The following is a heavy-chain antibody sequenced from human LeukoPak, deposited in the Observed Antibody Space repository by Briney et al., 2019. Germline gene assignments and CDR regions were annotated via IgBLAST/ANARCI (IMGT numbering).Heavy chain of an antibody. CDR3: ARGLGYSYGYGIDY. V-gene: IGHV3-23*01. J-gene: IGHJ4*02. D-gene: IGHD5-18*01. Sequence: PSETLSLTCAVYGGSFSGYYWSWIRQPPGKGLEWVSAISGSGGSTYYADSVKGRFTISRDNSKNTLYLQMNSLRAEDTAVYSCARGLGYSYGYGIDYWGQGTLVIASS. CDR2: ISGSGGST. CDR1: GGSFSGYY.